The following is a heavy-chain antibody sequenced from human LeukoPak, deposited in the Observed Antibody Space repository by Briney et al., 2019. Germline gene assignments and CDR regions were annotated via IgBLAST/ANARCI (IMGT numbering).Heavy chain of an antibody. Sequence: GESLKISCKGSGYSFTSYWISWVRQMPGKGPEWMGRIDPSDSYTNYSPSFQGHVTISADKSISTAYLQWSSLKASDTAMYYCARQGTPASKLWFGELYNWFDPWGQGTLVTVSS. CDR2: IDPSDSYT. CDR1: GYSFTSYW. V-gene: IGHV5-10-1*01. D-gene: IGHD3-10*01. J-gene: IGHJ5*02. CDR3: ARQGTPASKLWFGELYNWFDP.